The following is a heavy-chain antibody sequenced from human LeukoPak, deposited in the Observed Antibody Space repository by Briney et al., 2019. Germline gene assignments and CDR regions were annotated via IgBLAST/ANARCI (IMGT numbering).Heavy chain of an antibody. V-gene: IGHV3-73*01. CDR3: TRSTPRHWFDP. CDR2: TRSKANSYAT. D-gene: IGHD2-2*01. Sequence: GGSLKLSCAASGFTFSGSAMHWVRQASGKGLEWVGRTRSKANSYATAYAASVKGRFTISRDDSKNAAYLQMNSLKTEDTAVYYCTRSTPRHWFDPWGQGTLVTVSS. CDR1: GFTFSGSA. J-gene: IGHJ5*02.